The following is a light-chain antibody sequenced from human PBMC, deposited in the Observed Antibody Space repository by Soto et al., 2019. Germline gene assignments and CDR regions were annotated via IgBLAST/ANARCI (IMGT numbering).Light chain of an antibody. CDR2: GNS. J-gene: IGLJ2*01. CDR1: SSNIGAGYD. V-gene: IGLV1-40*01. Sequence: QSVLTQPPSVSGAPGQRVTISCTGSSSNIGAGYDVHWYQQLPGTAPKLLIYGNSNRPSGVPDRFPGSKSGTSASLAITGLQAEDEADYYCQSYDSSLSGYVVFGGGTQLTVL. CDR3: QSYDSSLSGYVV.